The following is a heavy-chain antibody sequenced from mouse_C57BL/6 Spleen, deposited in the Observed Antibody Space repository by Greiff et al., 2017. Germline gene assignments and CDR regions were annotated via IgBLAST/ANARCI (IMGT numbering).Heavy chain of an antibody. Sequence: QVQLQQSGAELARPGASVKLSCKASGYTFASYGISWVKQRTGQGLEWIGEIYPRSGNTYYNEKFKGKATLTADKSSSTAYMELRSLTSEDSAVYFCAREWLREYYFDYWGQGTTLTVSS. D-gene: IGHD2-2*01. CDR1: GYTFASYG. J-gene: IGHJ2*01. CDR3: AREWLREYYFDY. CDR2: IYPRSGNT. V-gene: IGHV1-81*01.